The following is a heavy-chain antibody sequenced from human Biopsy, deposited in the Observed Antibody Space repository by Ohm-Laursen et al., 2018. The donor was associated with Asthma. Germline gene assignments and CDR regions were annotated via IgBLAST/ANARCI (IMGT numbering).Heavy chain of an antibody. Sequence: PTQTLTLTFTFSGFSLSKSGVGVGWIRLPPREAPDWLALIYWNGDKHYSPRLRSRLTVTKDTSRNQVVLAMSNMDTVDTATYFCARAVRRVEFSFFDNWGLGTLVYVSS. V-gene: IGHV2-5*01. CDR3: ARAVRRVEFSFFDN. J-gene: IGHJ4*01. CDR2: IYWNGDK. D-gene: IGHD2/OR15-2a*01. CDR1: GFSLSKSGVG.